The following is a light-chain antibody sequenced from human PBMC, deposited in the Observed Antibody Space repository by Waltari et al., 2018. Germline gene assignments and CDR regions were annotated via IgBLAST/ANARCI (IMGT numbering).Light chain of an antibody. V-gene: IGKV3-11*01. CDR1: QNVNSY. Sequence: EIVLTQSPATLSLSPGERATLSCRASQNVNSYLIWYQQKPGQAPRLLIYDAFNRATGIPARFLGSGSWTDFTLTLSSLEPEDFADYYCQQRANWPITFGQGTRLEIK. CDR3: QQRANWPIT. CDR2: DAF. J-gene: IGKJ5*01.